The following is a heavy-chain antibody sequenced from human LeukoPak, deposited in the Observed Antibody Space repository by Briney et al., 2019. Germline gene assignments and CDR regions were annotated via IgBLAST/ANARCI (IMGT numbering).Heavy chain of an antibody. CDR3: SRAYYTGWLGINDY. CDR1: GFTFSDNA. D-gene: IGHD6-19*01. CDR2: IRNKANGGTA. V-gene: IGHV3-49*04. J-gene: IGHJ4*02. Sequence: GGSPRLSCTASGFTFSDNAMTWVRQAPGKGLEWVGFIRNKANGGTADYAASVKGRFTISRDDSKTIAYLQMNSLIPELRAVYSCSRAYYTGWLGINDYWGQGALVTVSS.